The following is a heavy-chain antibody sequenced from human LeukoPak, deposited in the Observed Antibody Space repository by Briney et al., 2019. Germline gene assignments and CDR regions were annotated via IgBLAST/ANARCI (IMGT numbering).Heavy chain of an antibody. Sequence: SVKVSCKASGGTFSSYAISWVRQAPGQGLEWMGGIIPIFGTANYAQKFQGRVTITTDESTSTAYMELSSLRSEDTAVYYCARTKKDSYGSDYWGQGTLVTVSS. CDR1: GGTFSSYA. J-gene: IGHJ4*02. CDR3: ARTKKDSYGSDY. V-gene: IGHV1-69*05. CDR2: IIPIFGTA. D-gene: IGHD5-18*01.